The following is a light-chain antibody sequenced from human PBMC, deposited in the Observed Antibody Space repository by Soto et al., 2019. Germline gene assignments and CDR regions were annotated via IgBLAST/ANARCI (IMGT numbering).Light chain of an antibody. CDR1: QSVSTNY. J-gene: IGKJ1*01. Sequence: EIVLTQSPGTLSLSPGERATLSCRASQSVSTNYLAWYQRKPGQAPRLLIYGASSRATDITNRFSCSGSGTDFTLTITRLKAEECAVYYCQQYGSSPPTFGQGTKVEIK. CDR2: GAS. V-gene: IGKV3-20*01. CDR3: QQYGSSPPT.